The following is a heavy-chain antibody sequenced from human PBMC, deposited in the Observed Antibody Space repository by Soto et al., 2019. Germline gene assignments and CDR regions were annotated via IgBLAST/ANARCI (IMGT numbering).Heavy chain of an antibody. J-gene: IGHJ4*02. D-gene: IGHD3-10*01. CDR2: ISYDGNNK. V-gene: IGHV3-30-3*01. CDR1: GFTFSSYA. CDR3: AKDRSGVPYYSDY. Sequence: GGSLRLSCAASGFTFSSYAMHWVRQAPGKGLEWVAVISYDGNNKYYADSVKGRFTISRDNAKNTLYLQMNSLRAEDTALYYCAKDRSGVPYYSDYPGQGTLVTLPS.